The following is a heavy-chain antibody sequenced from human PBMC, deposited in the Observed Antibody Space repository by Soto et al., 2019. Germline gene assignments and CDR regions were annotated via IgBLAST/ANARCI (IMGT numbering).Heavy chain of an antibody. CDR1: GGSISSGGYY. CDR3: ARSYYYGSERFDY. J-gene: IGHJ4*02. D-gene: IGHD3-10*01. CDR2: IYYSGST. V-gene: IGHV4-31*03. Sequence: NPSETLSLTCTVSGGSISSGGYYWSWIRQHPGKGLEWIGYIYYSGSTYYNPSLKSRVTISVDTSKNQFSLKLSSVTAADTAVYYCARSYYYGSERFDYWGQGTLVTVSS.